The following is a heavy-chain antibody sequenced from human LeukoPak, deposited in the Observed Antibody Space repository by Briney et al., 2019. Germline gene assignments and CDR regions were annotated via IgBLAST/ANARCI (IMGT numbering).Heavy chain of an antibody. CDR2: ISGSGGST. Sequence: GGSLRLSCANSEFTFSSYAMSWVRQAPGKGLEWVSAISGSGGSTYYADSVKGRFTISRDNSKNTLYLQMNSLRAEDTAVYYCAKGIYGSGSYNWFDPWGQGTLVTVSS. V-gene: IGHV3-23*01. CDR3: AKGIYGSGSYNWFDP. J-gene: IGHJ5*02. CDR1: EFTFSSYA. D-gene: IGHD3-10*01.